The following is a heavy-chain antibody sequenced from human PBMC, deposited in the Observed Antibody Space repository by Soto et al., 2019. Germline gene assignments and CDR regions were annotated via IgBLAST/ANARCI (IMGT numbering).Heavy chain of an antibody. J-gene: IGHJ4*02. V-gene: IGHV4-59*01. CDR1: GGSISSYY. D-gene: IGHD5-12*01. CDR2: IYYSGST. Sequence: SEPLSLTCTVSGGSISSYYWSWIRQPPGKGLEWIGFIYYSGSTKYNPSLKSRVTISIDTSKNQFSLKLSSVTAADTAVYDCARVVRMATIDYWGQGTLVTVSS. CDR3: ARVVRMATIDY.